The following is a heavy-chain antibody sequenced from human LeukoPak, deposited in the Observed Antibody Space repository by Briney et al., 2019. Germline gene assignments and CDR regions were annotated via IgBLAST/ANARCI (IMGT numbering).Heavy chain of an antibody. CDR2: ISYDGSNK. V-gene: IGHV3-30*04. D-gene: IGHD5-12*01. Sequence: GRSLRLSCAASGFTFSSYAMHWVRQAPGKGLEWVAVISYDGSNKYYADSVKGRFTISRDNSKNTLYLQMNSLRAEDTAVYYCARAVGYSGYDSSLGYWGQGTLVTVSS. CDR3: ARAVGYSGYDSSLGY. J-gene: IGHJ4*02. CDR1: GFTFSSYA.